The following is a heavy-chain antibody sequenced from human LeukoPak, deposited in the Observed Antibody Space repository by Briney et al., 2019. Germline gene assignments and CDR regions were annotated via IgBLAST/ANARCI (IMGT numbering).Heavy chain of an antibody. V-gene: IGHV4-30-4*08. CDR2: IYYSGST. Sequence: SETLSLTCTVSGGSISSGDYYWSWIRQPPGKGLEWIGYIYYSGSTCYNPSLKGRVTISVDTSKNQFSLKLSSVTAADTAVYYCARVQAPGYCTNGVCFYWYFDLWGRGTLVTVSS. CDR1: GGSISSGDYY. J-gene: IGHJ2*01. CDR3: ARVQAPGYCTNGVCFYWYFDL. D-gene: IGHD2-8*01.